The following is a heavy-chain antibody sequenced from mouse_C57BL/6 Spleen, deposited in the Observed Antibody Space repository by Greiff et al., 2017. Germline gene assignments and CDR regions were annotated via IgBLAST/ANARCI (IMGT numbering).Heavy chain of an antibody. CDR2: INYDGSST. D-gene: IGHD1-1*01. V-gene: IGHV5-16*01. CDR1: GFTFSDYY. J-gene: IGHJ1*03. Sequence: EVKLMESEGGLVQPGSSMKLSCTASGFTFSDYYMAWVRQVPEKGLEWVANINYDGSSTYYLDSLKSRFIIWRDNAKNILYLQMSSLKSEDTATYYCARAITTVVATPWYFDVWGTGTTVTVSS. CDR3: ARAITTVVATPWYFDV.